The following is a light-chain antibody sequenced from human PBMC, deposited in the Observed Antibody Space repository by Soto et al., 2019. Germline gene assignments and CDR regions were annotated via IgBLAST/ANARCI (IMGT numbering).Light chain of an antibody. CDR3: SSYTSSSTKV. CDR1: SSDVGGYNY. CDR2: DVS. J-gene: IGLJ1*01. Sequence: ALTQPASVSGSPGQSITLSCTGTSSDVGGYNYVSWYQQHPGKAPKLMIYDVSNRPSGVSNRFSGSKSGNTASLTISGLQAEDEADYYCSSYTSSSTKVFGTGTKLTVL. V-gene: IGLV2-14*01.